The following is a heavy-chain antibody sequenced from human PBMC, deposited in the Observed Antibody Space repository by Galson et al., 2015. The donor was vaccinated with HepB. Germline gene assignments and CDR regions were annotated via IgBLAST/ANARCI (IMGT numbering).Heavy chain of an antibody. CDR3: ARARGGVAQVPISPKYSAWFDR. V-gene: IGHV1-46*01. CDR1: GYTFTSYY. Sequence: SVKVSCKASGYTFTSYYMHWVRQASGQGLEWMGIINPIGGSTIYAQKFQGRVTMTRDTSTSTVYMELSSLRSEDTAVYYCARARGGVAQVPISPKYSAWFDRWGQGTLVTVSS. D-gene: IGHD3-10*01. J-gene: IGHJ5*02. CDR2: INPIGGST.